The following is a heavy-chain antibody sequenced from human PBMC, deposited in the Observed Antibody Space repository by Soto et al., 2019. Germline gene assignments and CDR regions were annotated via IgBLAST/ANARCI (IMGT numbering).Heavy chain of an antibody. CDR3: AGVSGGSYYGSGHYVDY. CDR1: GYTFTSYY. Sequence: QVQLVQSGAEVKKPGASVKVSCKASGYTFTSYYMHWVRQAPGQGLEWMGIINPSGGSTSYAQKFQGGVTMPRDTSTCTVYIELSSLRYEDTAGYYWAGVSGGSYYGSGHYVDYRGQGTLVTVSS. J-gene: IGHJ4*02. CDR2: INPSGGST. D-gene: IGHD1-26*01. V-gene: IGHV1-46*01.